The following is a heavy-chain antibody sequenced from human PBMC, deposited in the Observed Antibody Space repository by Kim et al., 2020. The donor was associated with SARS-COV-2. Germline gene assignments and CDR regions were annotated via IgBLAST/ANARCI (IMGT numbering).Heavy chain of an antibody. CDR2: ISYDGSNK. V-gene: IGHV3-30*18. CDR1: GFTFSSYG. D-gene: IGHD6-13*01. Sequence: GGSLRLSCAASGFTFSSYGMHWVRQAPGKGLEWVAVISYDGSNKYYADSVKGRFTISRDNSKNTLYLQMNSLRAEDTAVYYCAKDHKAALYGMNVWGQGTTVTVSS. J-gene: IGHJ6*02. CDR3: AKDHKAALYGMNV.